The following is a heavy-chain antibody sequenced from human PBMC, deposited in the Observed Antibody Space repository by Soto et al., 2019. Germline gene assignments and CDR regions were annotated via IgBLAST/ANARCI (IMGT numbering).Heavy chain of an antibody. CDR1: GGSISSGDYY. Sequence: QVQLQASGPGLVKPSQTLSLTCTVSGGSISSGDYYWSWIRQPPGKGLEWIGYIYYSGSTYYNPYLKSRVTIPADKSKNHFSLKLSSVTAADTAVYYCARGIAARSASKSIDYWGQGTLVTVSS. D-gene: IGHD6-6*01. J-gene: IGHJ4*02. CDR3: ARGIAARSASKSIDY. CDR2: IYYSGST. V-gene: IGHV4-30-4*01.